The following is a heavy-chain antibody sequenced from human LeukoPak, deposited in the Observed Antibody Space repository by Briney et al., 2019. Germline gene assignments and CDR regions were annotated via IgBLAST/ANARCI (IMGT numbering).Heavy chain of an antibody. D-gene: IGHD3-22*01. CDR1: GFTFNNYD. CDR3: AKDSSDYYFDY. Sequence: PGGSLRLSCAASGFTFNNYDITWVRQAPGKGLEWVSKISGSGGTTYYADSVKGRFTISRDNSKNTLYVQMNSLRPDDTAVYYCAKDSSDYYFDYWGQGTLVTVSS. J-gene: IGHJ4*02. CDR2: ISGSGGTT. V-gene: IGHV3-23*01.